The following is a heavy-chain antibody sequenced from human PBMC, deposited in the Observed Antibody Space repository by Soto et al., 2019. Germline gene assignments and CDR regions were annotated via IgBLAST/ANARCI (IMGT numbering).Heavy chain of an antibody. J-gene: IGHJ4*02. CDR3: AKPSWAVITTDFDY. D-gene: IGHD3-22*01. CDR1: GFTFSSYG. V-gene: IGHV3-30*18. CDR2: ISYDGSNK. Sequence: QVQLVESGGGVVQPGRSLRLSCAASGFTFSSYGMHWVRQAPGKGLEWVAVISYDGSNKYYADSVKGRFTISRDTSKNTLYLQMNSLRAEDTAVYYCAKPSWAVITTDFDYWGQGTLVTVSS.